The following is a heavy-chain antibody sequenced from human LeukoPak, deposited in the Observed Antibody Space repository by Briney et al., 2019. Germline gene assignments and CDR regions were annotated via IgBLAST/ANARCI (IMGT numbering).Heavy chain of an antibody. V-gene: IGHV5-51*01. Sequence: GEALKISCKGSGYTFTNYWIGWVRQMPGKGLEWMGIIDPSDSDTRYSPPFQGQVTISVDKSINTAYLQWSSLKASDTAMYYCARRSGLWFGDNYYYYMDVWGKGTTVTISS. J-gene: IGHJ6*03. CDR1: GYTFTNYW. CDR3: ARRSGLWFGDNYYYYMDV. CDR2: IDPSDSDT. D-gene: IGHD3-10*01.